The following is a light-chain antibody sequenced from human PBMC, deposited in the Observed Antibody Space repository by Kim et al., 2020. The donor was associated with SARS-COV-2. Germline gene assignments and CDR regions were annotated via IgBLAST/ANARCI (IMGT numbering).Light chain of an antibody. Sequence: PGERATHSCRASQSVSGYVAWYQQTPGQAPRLLSYDASNRAAGVPARFSGSGSGTDFTLTISSLEPEDFAVYYCQQRNSWPPEFTFGGGTKVEIK. J-gene: IGKJ4*01. CDR1: QSVSGY. V-gene: IGKV3-11*01. CDR2: DAS. CDR3: QQRNSWPPEFT.